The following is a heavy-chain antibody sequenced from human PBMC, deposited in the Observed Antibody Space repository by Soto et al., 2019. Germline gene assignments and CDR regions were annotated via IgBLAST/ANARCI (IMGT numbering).Heavy chain of an antibody. V-gene: IGHV3-30*18. CDR3: AKDKMVRGVIVVFDY. CDR2: ISYDGSNK. D-gene: IGHD3-10*01. Sequence: PGGSLRLSCAASGFTFSSYGMHWVRQAPGKGLEWVAVISYDGSNKYYADSVKGRFTISRDNSKNTLYLQMNSLRAEDTAVYYCAKDKMVRGVIVVFDYWGQGTLVTVSS. J-gene: IGHJ4*02. CDR1: GFTFSSYG.